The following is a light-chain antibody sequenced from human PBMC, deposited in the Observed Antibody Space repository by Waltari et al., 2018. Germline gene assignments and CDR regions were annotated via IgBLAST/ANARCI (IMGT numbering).Light chain of an antibody. CDR3: ASYTSSNTVI. CDR2: DVS. V-gene: IGLV2-14*03. CDR1: NSGFGRYNY. J-gene: IGLJ2*01. Sequence: QSALTQPASVSGSAGQSIAISCSGTNSGFGRYNYVSWYQQHPGNAPRLIIYDVSRWPSGVSNRFIGSKSGITASLAISGLQAEDEGDYFCASYTSSNTVIFGGGTRVTVL.